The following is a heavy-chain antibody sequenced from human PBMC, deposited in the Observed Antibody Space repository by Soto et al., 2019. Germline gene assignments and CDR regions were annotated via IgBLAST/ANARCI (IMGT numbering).Heavy chain of an antibody. CDR1: GLTVSRTQ. CDR2: FYSGGST. J-gene: IGHJ4*02. Sequence: PGGSLRLSCPVSGLTVSRTQMRWVRQAPGEGVRWCSVFYSGGSTSYDNAQKGRFSISRDISENTVYLELHKLTVDDTAVYYCARAREPEYSSSIFFDYWGRGTLVTVSS. CDR3: ARAREPEYSSSIFFDY. V-gene: IGHV3-53*01. D-gene: IGHD6-6*01.